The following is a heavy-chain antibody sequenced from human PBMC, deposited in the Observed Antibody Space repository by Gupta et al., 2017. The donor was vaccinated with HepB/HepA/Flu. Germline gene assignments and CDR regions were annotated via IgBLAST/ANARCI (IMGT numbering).Heavy chain of an antibody. Sequence: EVQLVESGGDLIQPGGSLRLSCAASEFTVSSKYMTWVRQAPGKGLEWVSVFNTLGETYYADSVKGRFTISRDDSKNTVDLQMNSLRTDDTAVYCCTASAAEGDYEPGFWGQGTLVTVSS. CDR3: TASAAEGDYEPGF. D-gene: IGHD4-17*01. J-gene: IGHJ4*02. V-gene: IGHV3-53*01. CDR2: FNTLGET. CDR1: EFTVSSKY.